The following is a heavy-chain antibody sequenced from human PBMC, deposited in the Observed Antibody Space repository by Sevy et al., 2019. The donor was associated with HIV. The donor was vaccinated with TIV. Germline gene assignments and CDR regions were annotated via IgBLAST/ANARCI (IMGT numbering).Heavy chain of an antibody. D-gene: IGHD5-12*01. V-gene: IGHV3-15*01. CDR1: GFTFSSAW. Sequence: GGSLRLSCTASGFTFSSAWMSWVRQAPGKGLERVGRIKSEFDGGAIDYAAPVKGRFTISREDSKNTVYLPMNSLKTEDTAVYYCITDPAYRGYDEEVINYYFYGMDVWGQGTTVTVSS. CDR2: IKSEFDGGAI. CDR3: ITDPAYRGYDEEVINYYFYGMDV. J-gene: IGHJ6*02.